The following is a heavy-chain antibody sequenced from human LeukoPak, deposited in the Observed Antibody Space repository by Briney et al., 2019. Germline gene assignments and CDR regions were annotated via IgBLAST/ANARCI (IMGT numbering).Heavy chain of an antibody. D-gene: IGHD5-12*01. CDR1: GGSISSGGYY. Sequence: SQTLSLTCTVSGGSISSGGYYWSWIRQHPGKGLEWIGYIYYSGSTHYNPSLKSRVTISVDTSKNQFSLKLSSVTAADTAVYYCASGGYDPQPGWFDPWGQGTLVTVSS. CDR2: IYYSGST. V-gene: IGHV4-31*03. J-gene: IGHJ5*02. CDR3: ASGGYDPQPGWFDP.